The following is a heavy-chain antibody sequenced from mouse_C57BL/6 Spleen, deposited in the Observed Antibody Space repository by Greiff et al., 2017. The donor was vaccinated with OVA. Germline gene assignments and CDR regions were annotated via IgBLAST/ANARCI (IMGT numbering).Heavy chain of an antibody. J-gene: IGHJ4*01. Sequence: QVQLQQSGPELVKPGASVKISCKASGYAFSSSWLNWVKQRPGKGLEWLGRIYPGDGDTNYNGKFKGKATLTADKSSSTAYMKLSSLTSEDTAVYYCARRSNGSSLYYDMDYWGQGTTVTVSS. CDR1: GYAFSSSW. CDR3: ARRSNGSSLYYDMDY. V-gene: IGHV1-82*01. D-gene: IGHD1-1*01. CDR2: IYPGDGDT.